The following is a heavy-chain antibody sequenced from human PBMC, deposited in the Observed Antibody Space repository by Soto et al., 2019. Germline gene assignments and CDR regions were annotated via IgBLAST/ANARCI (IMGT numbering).Heavy chain of an antibody. Sequence: SETLSLTCAVYGGSFSGYYWSWIRQPPGKGLEWIGEINHSGSTNYNPSLKSRVTISADASKNQFSLKLSSVTAADTAVYYCARRVYSSSVAGYYGMDVWGQGTPVTVSS. J-gene: IGHJ6*02. D-gene: IGHD6-6*01. CDR2: INHSGST. CDR3: ARRVYSSSVAGYYGMDV. CDR1: GGSFSGYY. V-gene: IGHV4-34*01.